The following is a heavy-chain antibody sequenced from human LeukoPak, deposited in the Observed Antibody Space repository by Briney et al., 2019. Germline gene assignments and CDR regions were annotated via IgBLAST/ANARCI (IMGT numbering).Heavy chain of an antibody. J-gene: IGHJ3*02. CDR2: ISSSSSYI. CDR3: ARDRIIYGDYGDAFDI. CDR1: GFTFSRYS. D-gene: IGHD4-17*01. Sequence: GRSLRLSCAASGFTFSRYSMNWVRQAPGRGLEWVSSISSSSSYIYYADSLKGRFTNSRDNAKNSLYLQMNSLRAEDTAVYFCARDRIIYGDYGDAFDIWGQGTMVTVSS. V-gene: IGHV3-21*01.